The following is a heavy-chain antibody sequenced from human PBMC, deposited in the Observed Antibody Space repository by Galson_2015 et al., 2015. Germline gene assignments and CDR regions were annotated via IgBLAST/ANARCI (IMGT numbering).Heavy chain of an antibody. V-gene: IGHV4-30-2*01. Sequence: TLSLTCAVSGGSISSGGYSWSWIRQPPGKGLEWIGYIYHSGSTYYNPPLKSRVTISVDRSKNQFSLKLSSVTAADTAVYYCARVRDGYSLYFDYWGQGTLVTVSS. CDR3: ARVRDGYSLYFDY. D-gene: IGHD5-24*01. CDR1: GGSISSGGYS. J-gene: IGHJ4*02. CDR2: IYHSGST.